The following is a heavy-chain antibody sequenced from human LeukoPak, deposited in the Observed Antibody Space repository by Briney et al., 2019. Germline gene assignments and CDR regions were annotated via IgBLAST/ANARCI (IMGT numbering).Heavy chain of an antibody. Sequence: GSPLRLSCVAPAYLTSPSVPPTDRQAAWRGRAPPSTFSGTSSTYYADSVKGRVTISRDNSRSTLYLQMNSLRAEDTAVYYCAKLKQWQPQRYCFEYWGQGALVTVAS. CDR3: AKLKQWQPQRYCFEY. V-gene: IGHV3-23*01. J-gene: IGHJ4*02. CDR1: AYLTSPSV. D-gene: IGHD6-19*01. CDR2: FSGTSST.